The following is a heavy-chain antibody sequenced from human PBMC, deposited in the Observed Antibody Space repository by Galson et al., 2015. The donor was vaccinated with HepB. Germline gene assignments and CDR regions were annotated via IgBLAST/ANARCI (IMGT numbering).Heavy chain of an antibody. CDR1: GFSFRTSS. V-gene: IGHV3-48*01. Sequence: SLRLSCAASGFSFRTSSMNWVRQAPGKGLEGVSYISSSSSTIYYADSVKGRFTISRDNAKNSLYLQMNSLRAEDTAVYYCARFTGAGRFDYWGHGTLVTVSS. J-gene: IGHJ4*01. CDR2: ISSSSSTI. CDR3: ARFTGAGRFDY. D-gene: IGHD3-10*01.